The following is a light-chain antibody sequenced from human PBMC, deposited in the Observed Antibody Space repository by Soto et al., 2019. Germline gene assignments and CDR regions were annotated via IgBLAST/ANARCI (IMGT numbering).Light chain of an antibody. CDR2: EGS. Sequence: QSVLTQPASVSGSPGQSITISCTGTSSDVGSYNLVSWYQQHPGKAPKLMIYEGSKRPSGVSNRFSGSKSGNTASLTISGLQAEDEADYYCCSYAGSITHVVFGGGTKLTV. J-gene: IGLJ2*01. CDR1: SSDVGSYNL. CDR3: CSYAGSITHVV. V-gene: IGLV2-23*01.